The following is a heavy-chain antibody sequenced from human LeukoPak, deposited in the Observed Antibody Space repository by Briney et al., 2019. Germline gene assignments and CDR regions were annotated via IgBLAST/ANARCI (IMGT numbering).Heavy chain of an antibody. D-gene: IGHD2-2*01. CDR2: ISGSGGST. Sequence: GGPLRLSCAASGFTFSSYAMSWVRQAPGKGLEWVSAISGSGGSTYYADSVKGRFTISRDNSKNTLYLQMNSLRAEDTAVYYCAKDSSRPATVTLDYWGQGTLVTVSS. V-gene: IGHV3-23*01. J-gene: IGHJ4*02. CDR3: AKDSSRPATVTLDY. CDR1: GFTFSSYA.